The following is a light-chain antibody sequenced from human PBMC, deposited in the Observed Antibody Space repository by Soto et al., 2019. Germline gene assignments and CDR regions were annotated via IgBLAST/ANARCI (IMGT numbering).Light chain of an antibody. Sequence: QSALTQPASVSGSPGQSITISCTGTSSDVGGYNYVSWYQHHPSKAPKLILFDVSDRPSGVSLRFSGSKSGNTASLTISGLQAEDEDEYDCCPYTSFSIVVFGGEDQRPVL. CDR2: DVS. V-gene: IGLV2-14*01. J-gene: IGLJ2*01. CDR1: SSDVGGYNY. CDR3: CPYTSFSIVV.